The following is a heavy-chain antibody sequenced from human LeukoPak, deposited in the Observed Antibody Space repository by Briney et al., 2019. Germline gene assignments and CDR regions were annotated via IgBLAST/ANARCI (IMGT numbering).Heavy chain of an antibody. Sequence: GESLKISCKGSGYNFNTYWIGWVRQMPGKGLEWMGIIYPDDSDARYSPSFQGQVTISADKSISTAFLQWTSLKASDTATYYCARLSSGWCFNFRGQGTLVTVSS. CDR2: IYPDDSDA. CDR1: GYNFNTYW. V-gene: IGHV5-51*01. D-gene: IGHD6-19*01. CDR3: ARLSSGWCFNF. J-gene: IGHJ4*02.